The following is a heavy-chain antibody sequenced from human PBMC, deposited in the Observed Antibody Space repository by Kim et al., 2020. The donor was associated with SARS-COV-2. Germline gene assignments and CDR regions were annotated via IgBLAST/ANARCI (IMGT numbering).Heavy chain of an antibody. CDR3: AKGETTGAFFDY. D-gene: IGHD4-4*01. J-gene: IGHJ4*02. V-gene: IGHV3-23*01. Sequence: YYADSGKGRFTISRDNSKTTLYLQMNSLRADDTALYFCAKGETTGAFFDYWGQGTLVTVSS.